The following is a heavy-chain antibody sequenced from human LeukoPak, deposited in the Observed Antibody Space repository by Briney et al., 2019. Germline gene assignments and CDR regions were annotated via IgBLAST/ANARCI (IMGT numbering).Heavy chain of an antibody. D-gene: IGHD2-15*01. CDR3: ARYCSGGSCYAAHDY. J-gene: IGHJ4*02. Sequence: GESLKISCKGSGYSFTSYWISWVRQMPRKGLEWMGTIDPSDSYTNYSPSFQGHVTISADKSISTAYLQWSSLKASDTAMYYCARYCSGGSCYAAHDYWGQGTLVTVSS. CDR1: GYSFTSYW. V-gene: IGHV5-10-1*01. CDR2: IDPSDSYT.